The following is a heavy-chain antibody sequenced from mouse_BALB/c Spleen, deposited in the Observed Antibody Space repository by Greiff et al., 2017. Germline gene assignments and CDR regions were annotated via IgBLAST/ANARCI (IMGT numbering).Heavy chain of an antibody. D-gene: IGHD1-2*01. V-gene: IGHV1-4*01. CDR1: GYTFTSYT. Sequence: VQLQQSGAELARPGASVKMSCKASGYTFTSYTMHWVKQRPGQGLEWIGYINPSSGYTNYNQKFKDKATLTADKSSSTAYMQLSSLTSEDSAVYYCARTGLTAPTMDYWGQGTSVTVSS. CDR3: ARTGLTAPTMDY. CDR2: INPSSGYT. J-gene: IGHJ4*01.